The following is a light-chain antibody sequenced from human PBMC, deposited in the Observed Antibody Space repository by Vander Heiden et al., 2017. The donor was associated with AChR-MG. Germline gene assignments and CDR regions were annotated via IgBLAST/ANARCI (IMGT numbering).Light chain of an antibody. CDR1: QSLVHSDGNTY. J-gene: IGKJ5*01. V-gene: IGKV2-30*02. Sequence: DVVMTQSPLSLPVTLGQSASIFCRSSQSLVHSDGNTYLSWFQQRPGHPPRRLIFKVSNRDSGVPNRFSGSGSGSDFTLKIHRGEAEDIGVYYCMQGTHWPPITFGQTTRLEIK. CDR3: MQGTHWPPIT. CDR2: KVS.